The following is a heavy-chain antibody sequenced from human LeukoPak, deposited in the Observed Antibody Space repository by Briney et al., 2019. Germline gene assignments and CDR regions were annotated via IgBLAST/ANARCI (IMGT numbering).Heavy chain of an antibody. CDR3: ARVPNSSSSGFDY. J-gene: IGHJ4*02. CDR2: ISGSGGST. D-gene: IGHD6-6*01. V-gene: IGHV3-23*01. CDR1: GFTFSSYA. Sequence: GGSLRLSCAASGFTFSSYAMSWVRQAPGKGLEWVSAISGSGGSTYYADSVKGRFTISRDNSKNTLYLQMNSLRAEDTAVYYCARVPNSSSSGFDYWGQGTLVTVSS.